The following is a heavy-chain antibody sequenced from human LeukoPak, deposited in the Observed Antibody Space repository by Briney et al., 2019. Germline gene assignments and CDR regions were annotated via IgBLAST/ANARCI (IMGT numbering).Heavy chain of an antibody. V-gene: IGHV4-4*07. D-gene: IGHD3-10*01. J-gene: IGHJ4*02. CDR3: ARESIIRGVTYFDY. CDR2: IHSSGTT. Sequence: SETLSLTCSVSGGSVSSYYWNWIRQPAGKGLEWVGRIHSSGTTKYNPSLKSRVTMSVGTSKNQFSLRLSSVTAADTAVYYCARESIIRGVTYFDYWGQGTLVTVSS. CDR1: GGSVSSYY.